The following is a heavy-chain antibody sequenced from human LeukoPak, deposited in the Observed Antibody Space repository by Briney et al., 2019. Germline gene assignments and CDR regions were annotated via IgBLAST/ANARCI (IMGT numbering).Heavy chain of an antibody. CDR3: ARDRGSSPFDY. D-gene: IGHD6-6*01. J-gene: IGHJ4*02. Sequence: PGGSLRLSCAASGFTFSSYGMHWVRQAPGKGLEWVAVIWSDGSNRYYADSVKGRLTISRDNSKNTLYLQMNSLRAEDTAVYYCARDRGSSPFDYWGQGTLVTVSS. CDR1: GFTFSSYG. CDR2: IWSDGSNR. V-gene: IGHV3-33*01.